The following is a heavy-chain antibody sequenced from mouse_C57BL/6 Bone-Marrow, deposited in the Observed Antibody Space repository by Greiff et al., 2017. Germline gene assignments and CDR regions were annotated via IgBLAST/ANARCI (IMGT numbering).Heavy chain of an antibody. J-gene: IGHJ3*01. D-gene: IGHD1-2*01. V-gene: IGHV5-6*01. CDR2: ISSGGSYT. CDR1: GFTFSSYG. CDR3: ARHPLSWFAY. Sequence: DVQLQESGGDLVKPGGSLKLSCAASGFTFSSYGMSWVRQTPDKRLEWVATISSGGSYTYYPDSVKGRFTISRDNAKNTPYLQMSSLKSDDTAMYYCARHPLSWFAYWGQGTLVTVSA.